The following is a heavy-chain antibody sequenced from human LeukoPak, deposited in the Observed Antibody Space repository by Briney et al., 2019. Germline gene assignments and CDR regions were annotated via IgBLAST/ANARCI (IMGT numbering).Heavy chain of an antibody. J-gene: IGHJ3*01. CDR2: INPNSGDT. D-gene: IGHD3-3*02. Sequence: ASVKVSCKASGYTFTGYYLHWVRQAPGQGLEWMGWINPNSGDTNYAQKFQGRVTMTRDTSITTAYMELSRLRSDDTAMYYCPIKLEFLDAFDVWGQGTVVTVSS. CDR3: PIKLEFLDAFDV. V-gene: IGHV1-2*02. CDR1: GYTFTGYY.